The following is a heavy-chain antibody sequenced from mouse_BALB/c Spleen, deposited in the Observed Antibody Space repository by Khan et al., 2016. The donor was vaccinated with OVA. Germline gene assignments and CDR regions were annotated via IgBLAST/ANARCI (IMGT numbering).Heavy chain of an antibody. V-gene: IGHV1-4*01. J-gene: IGHJ3*01. CDR1: GYTFTSYT. CDR3: GKGRAIERNDGWFAY. Sequence: VQLQESGAELARPGASVKMSCKASGYTFTSYTIHWIKQRPGQGLEWIGYINPSNGYTNYNQKFKDKATLTADKSSTTAYMQLSSLTSDDSAVSNCGKGRAIERNDGWFAYWGQGTLVPVSA. CDR2: INPSNGYT. D-gene: IGHD2-14*01.